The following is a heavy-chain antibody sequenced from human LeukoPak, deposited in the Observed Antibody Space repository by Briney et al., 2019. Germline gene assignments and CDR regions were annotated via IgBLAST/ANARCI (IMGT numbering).Heavy chain of an antibody. CDR3: ARDSRKLDYYGSGSYPQN. CDR2: ISGSGGST. Sequence: GGSLRLSCAASGFTFSSYAMSWVRQAPGKGLEWVSAISGSGGSTYYADSVKGRFTISRDNSKNTLYLQMNSLRAEDTAVYYCARDSRKLDYYGSGSYPQNWGQGTLVTVSS. D-gene: IGHD3-10*01. V-gene: IGHV3-23*01. J-gene: IGHJ4*02. CDR1: GFTFSSYA.